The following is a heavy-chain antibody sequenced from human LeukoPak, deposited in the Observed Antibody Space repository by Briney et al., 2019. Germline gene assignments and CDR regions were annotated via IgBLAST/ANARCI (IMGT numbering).Heavy chain of an antibody. Sequence: SETLSLTCTVSGGSISSYYWSWIRQPPGKGLEWIGYIYYSGSTNYNPSLKSRVTISVDTSKNQFSLKLSSVTAADTAVYYCARRTMVRGVRAFDYWGQGTLVTVSS. D-gene: IGHD3-10*01. CDR2: IYYSGST. V-gene: IGHV4-59*01. CDR3: ARRTMVRGVRAFDY. CDR1: GGSISSYY. J-gene: IGHJ4*02.